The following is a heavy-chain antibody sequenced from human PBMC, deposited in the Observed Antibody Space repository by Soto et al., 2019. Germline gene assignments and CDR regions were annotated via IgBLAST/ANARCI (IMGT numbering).Heavy chain of an antibody. CDR3: ACHGKYCDDGSSASPNHAFEV. CDR1: GYTFSSYA. Sequence: SVKVSCKASGYTFSSYAISWVRQAPGQGLEWMGGIIPIFGNANYAQKFQGRVTITADTSTSTAYMELSSLRSDDTAVYYCACHGKYCDDGSSASPNHAFEVWGQGTTVTVSS. V-gene: IGHV1-69*06. D-gene: IGHD3-22*01. CDR2: IIPIFGNA. J-gene: IGHJ3*01.